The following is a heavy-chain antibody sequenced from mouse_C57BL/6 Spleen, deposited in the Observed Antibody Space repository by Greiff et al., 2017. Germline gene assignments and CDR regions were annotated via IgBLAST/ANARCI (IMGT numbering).Heavy chain of an antibody. D-gene: IGHD1-1*01. Sequence: VQLQQSGAELVRPGTSVKVSCKASGYAFTNYLLEWVKQRPGQGLEWIGVINPGSGGTNYNEKFKGKATLTADKSSSTAYMQLSSLTSEDSAVYFCARGGGSSYAMDYWGQGTSVTVSS. CDR1: GYAFTNYL. V-gene: IGHV1-54*01. CDR3: ARGGGSSYAMDY. CDR2: INPGSGGT. J-gene: IGHJ4*01.